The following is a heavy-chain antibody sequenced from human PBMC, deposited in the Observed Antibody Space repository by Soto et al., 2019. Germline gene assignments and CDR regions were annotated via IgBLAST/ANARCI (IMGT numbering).Heavy chain of an antibody. V-gene: IGHV5-51*01. CDR2: IYPRDSDI. CDR3: ARHDPGVVASDI. J-gene: IGHJ3*02. Sequence: RGESLKISCKGSGYSFISYWIGWVRQMPWKGLEWMGIIYPRDSDIRYSPSFQGQVTISADKSISTAYLQWSSLKASDTAMYYCARHDPGVVASDIWGQGTMVTVSS. D-gene: IGHD3-3*01. CDR1: GYSFISYW.